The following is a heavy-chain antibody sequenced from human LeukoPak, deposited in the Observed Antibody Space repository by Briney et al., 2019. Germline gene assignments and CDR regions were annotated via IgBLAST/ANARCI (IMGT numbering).Heavy chain of an antibody. V-gene: IGHV4-59*08. J-gene: IGHJ3*02. CDR3: ARSPFPDFWSGTGAFDI. CDR1: GGSISSYY. Sequence: SETLSLTCTVSGGSISSYYWSWIRQPPGKGLEWIGYIYYSGSTNYNPSLKSRVTISVDTSKNQFSLKLSSVTAADTAVYYCARSPFPDFWSGTGAFDIWGQGTMVTVSS. D-gene: IGHD3-3*01. CDR2: IYYSGST.